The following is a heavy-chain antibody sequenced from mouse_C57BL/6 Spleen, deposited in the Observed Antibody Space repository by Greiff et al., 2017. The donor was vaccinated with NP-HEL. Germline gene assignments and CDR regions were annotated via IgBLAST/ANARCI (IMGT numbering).Heavy chain of an antibody. D-gene: IGHD1-1*01. J-gene: IGHJ3*01. CDR1: GYTFTDYN. Sequence: VQLKESGPELVKPGASVKIPCKASGYTFTDYNMDWVKQSHGKSLEWIGDINPNNGGTIYNQKFKGKATLTVDKSSSTAYMELRSLTSEDTAVYYCARITTVVAPFDYWGQGTLVTVSA. CDR2: INPNNGGT. V-gene: IGHV1-18*01. CDR3: ARITTVVAPFDY.